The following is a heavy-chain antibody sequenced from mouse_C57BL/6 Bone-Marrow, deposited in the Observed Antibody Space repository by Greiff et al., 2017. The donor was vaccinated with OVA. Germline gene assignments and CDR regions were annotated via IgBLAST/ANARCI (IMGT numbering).Heavy chain of an antibody. D-gene: IGHD1-1*01. CDR2: ISSGSSTI. CDR1: GFTFSDYG. Sequence: EVQGVASGGGLVKPGGSLKLSCAASGFTFSDYGMHWVRQAPEKGLEWVAYISSGSSTIYYADTVKGRFTISRDNAKNTLFLQMTSLRSEDTAMYYCARGIYYYASRGMDYWGQGTSVTVSS. CDR3: ARGIYYYASRGMDY. V-gene: IGHV5-17*01. J-gene: IGHJ4*01.